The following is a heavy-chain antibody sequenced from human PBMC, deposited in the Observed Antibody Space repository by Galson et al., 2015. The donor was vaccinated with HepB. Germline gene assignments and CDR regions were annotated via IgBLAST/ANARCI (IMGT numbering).Heavy chain of an antibody. Sequence: SLRLSCAASGFTFSSYSMNWVRQAPGKGLEWVSSISSSSSYIYYADSVKGRFTISRDNAKNSLYLQMNSLRAEDTAVYYCAKDLLLGVVHKPSPDYWGQGTLVTVSS. V-gene: IGHV3-21*01. D-gene: IGHD3-3*01. J-gene: IGHJ4*02. CDR2: ISSSSSYI. CDR3: AKDLLLGVVHKPSPDY. CDR1: GFTFSSYS.